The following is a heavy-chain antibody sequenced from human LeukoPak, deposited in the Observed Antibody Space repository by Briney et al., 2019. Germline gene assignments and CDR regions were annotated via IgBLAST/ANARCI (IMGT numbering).Heavy chain of an antibody. D-gene: IGHD3-9*01. CDR2: ISYDGSNK. J-gene: IGHJ4*02. CDR1: GFTFSSYA. Sequence: PGGSLRLSCAASGFTFSSYAMHWVRQAPGKGLEWVAVISYDGSNKYYADSVKGRFTISRDNSKNTLYLQMNSLRAEDTAVYYCARDRDFDWSPGCFDYWGQGTLVTVSS. CDR3: ARDRDFDWSPGCFDY. V-gene: IGHV3-30-3*01.